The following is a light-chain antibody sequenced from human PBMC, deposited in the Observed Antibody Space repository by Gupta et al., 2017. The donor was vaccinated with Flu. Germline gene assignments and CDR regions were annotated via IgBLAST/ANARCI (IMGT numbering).Light chain of an antibody. CDR2: DDN. Sequence: KVTSSSSVSSSKIGNNYVFWSHHRPEAAPNLLIFDDNRRRSAIPERFSASKYGTTATLTITGVQAGDEADDYWGTLDTTPSIFVFGSGTKITVL. V-gene: IGLV1-51*01. J-gene: IGLJ1*01. CDR1: SSKIGNNY. CDR3: GTLDTTPSIFV.